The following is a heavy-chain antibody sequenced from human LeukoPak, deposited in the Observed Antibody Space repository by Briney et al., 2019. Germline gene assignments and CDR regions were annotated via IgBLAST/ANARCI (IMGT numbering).Heavy chain of an antibody. CDR1: GYTFTSYG. J-gene: IGHJ3*02. CDR3: ARDYGDYYGSGSCYHDAFDI. V-gene: IGHV1-18*01. CDR2: ISAYNGNT. Sequence: ASVKVSCKASGYTFTSYGISWVRQAPGQGLEWMGWISAYNGNTNYAQKLQGRVTMTTDTSTSTAYMELRSLRSDDTAVYYCARDYGDYYGSGSCYHDAFDIWGQGTMVTVSS. D-gene: IGHD3-10*01.